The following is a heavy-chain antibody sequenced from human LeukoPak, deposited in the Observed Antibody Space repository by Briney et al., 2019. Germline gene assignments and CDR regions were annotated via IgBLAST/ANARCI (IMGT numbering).Heavy chain of an antibody. J-gene: IGHJ6*02. CDR3: AKESVAGLDYYYDTDV. V-gene: IGHV3-23*01. CDR1: GFTFSSYA. D-gene: IGHD6-19*01. Sequence: GGSLRLSCAASGFTFSSYAMSWVRQAPGKGLEWVSGISGSGRSTYYAASVKGRFTISRDNSKNTLYLQMNSLRAEDTAVYYCAKESVAGLDYYYDTDVWGQGTTVTVSS. CDR2: ISGSGRST.